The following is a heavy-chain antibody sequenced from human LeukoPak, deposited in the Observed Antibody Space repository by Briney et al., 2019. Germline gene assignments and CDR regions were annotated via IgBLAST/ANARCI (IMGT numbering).Heavy chain of an antibody. CDR3: VRAHIVVVTAFPFGI. CDR1: GFTFTAYG. D-gene: IGHD2-21*02. J-gene: IGHJ3*02. CDR2: IRYDASYR. Sequence: GGSLRLSCAASGFTFTAYGMHWVRQAPGKGLEWVAFIRYDASYRYYADSVKGRFIISRDTFRNTLYLQMNNVRTEDTAFYYCVRAHIVVVTAFPFGIWGQGTMVTVSS. V-gene: IGHV3-30*02.